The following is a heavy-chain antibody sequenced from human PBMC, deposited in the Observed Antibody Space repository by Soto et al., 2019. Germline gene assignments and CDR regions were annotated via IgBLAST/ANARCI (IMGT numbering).Heavy chain of an antibody. J-gene: IGHJ6*02. V-gene: IGHV4-39*01. CDR3: ARGNGDPYYYGMDV. CDR1: GGSISSSSYY. D-gene: IGHD4-17*01. CDR2: IYYSGST. Sequence: QLQLQESGPGLVKPSETLSLTCTVSGGSISSSSYYWGWIRQPPGKGLEWIGSIYYSGSTYYNPSLKSLVTISVDTSKNQFSLKLSSVTAADTAVYYCARGNGDPYYYGMDVWGQGTTVTVSS.